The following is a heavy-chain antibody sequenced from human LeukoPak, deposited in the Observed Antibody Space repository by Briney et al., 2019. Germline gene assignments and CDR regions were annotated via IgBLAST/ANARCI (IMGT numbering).Heavy chain of an antibody. V-gene: IGHV3-48*01. J-gene: IGHJ5*02. CDR2: ISSSSATI. D-gene: IGHD6-13*01. CDR1: GFTFSGYS. Sequence: PGGFLRLSCAASGFTFSGYSKNWVRPAPGEGLEWVSYISSSSATIYYADSVKGRFTISRDNANNSLYLQMNSLRAEDTAVYYCARGGVYGNPWGQGTLVTVSS. CDR3: ARGGVYGNP.